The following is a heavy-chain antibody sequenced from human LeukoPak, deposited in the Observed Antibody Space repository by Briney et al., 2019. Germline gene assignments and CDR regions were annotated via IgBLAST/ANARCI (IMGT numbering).Heavy chain of an antibody. CDR2: TSGSGGRT. D-gene: IGHD3-22*01. CDR3: AKDPAFYYDSSGYYVY. V-gene: IGHV3-23*01. Sequence: GASLRLSCAASGFTFGSYAMSWVRQAPGKGLEWVSATSGSGGRTYYADSVKGRFTISRDNSKNKLFLQMNSLRAEDTAVYYCAKDPAFYYDSSGYYVYWGQGTLVTVSS. CDR1: GFTFGSYA. J-gene: IGHJ4*02.